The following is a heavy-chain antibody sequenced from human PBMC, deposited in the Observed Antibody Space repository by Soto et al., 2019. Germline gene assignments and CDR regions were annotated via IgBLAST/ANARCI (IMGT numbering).Heavy chain of an antibody. CDR3: APSQRRDRCSGGNCYHFDY. V-gene: IGHV2-5*02. CDR2: IFWDGDK. Sequence: QITLKESGPTVVKPTQTLTLTCTFSGFSLTTDGMGVGWFRQPPGEAPEWLALIFWDGDKRYSSSLKSRLTIIPDTSKTQVVLIMTNMDPADTATFYCAPSQRRDRCSGGNCYHFDYWGQGTLVTVSS. J-gene: IGHJ4*02. D-gene: IGHD2-15*01. CDR1: GFSLTTDGMG.